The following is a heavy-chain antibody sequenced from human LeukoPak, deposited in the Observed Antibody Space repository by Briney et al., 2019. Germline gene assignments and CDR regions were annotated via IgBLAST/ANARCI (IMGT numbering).Heavy chain of an antibody. CDR2: MYISGST. V-gene: IGHV4-4*07. J-gene: IGHJ4*02. CDR3: ARDDNGGKSEY. Sequence: SETLSLTCSVSGGSISSYYWSWIRQPAGKGLEWIGRMYISGSTNYNPSLKSRVTMSVETSKNQFSLKLSSVTAADTAVYYCARDDNGGKSEYWGQGTLVTVSS. D-gene: IGHD4-23*01. CDR1: GGSISSYY.